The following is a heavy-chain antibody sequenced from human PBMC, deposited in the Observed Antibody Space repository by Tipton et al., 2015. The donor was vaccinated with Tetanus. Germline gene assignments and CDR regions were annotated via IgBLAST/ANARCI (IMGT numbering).Heavy chain of an antibody. CDR2: IYYSGST. CDR3: AKRTITFDY. J-gene: IGHJ4*02. Sequence: TLSLTCTVSGGSISSYYWSWIRQPPGKGLEWIGYIYYSGSTNYNPSLKSRVTISVDTSKNQFSLKLSSVTAADTAVYYCAKRTITFDYWGQGTLVTVSS. D-gene: IGHD5-24*01. CDR1: GGSISSYY. V-gene: IGHV4-59*01.